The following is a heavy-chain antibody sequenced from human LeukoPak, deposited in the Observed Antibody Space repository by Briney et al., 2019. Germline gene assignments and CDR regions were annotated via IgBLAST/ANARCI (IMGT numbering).Heavy chain of an antibody. CDR1: GVSISSYY. V-gene: IGHV4-59*01. J-gene: IGHJ3*02. CDR2: IYYSGST. D-gene: IGHD6-13*01. Sequence: PSETLSLTCTVSGVSISSYYWNWIRQPPGMGLDWIGYIYYSGSTNYNPSLKSRVTISVDTSKNQFSLKLSSVTAAETAVYYCARFGGSSWLGFDIWGQGSMVTVSS. CDR3: ARFGGSSWLGFDI.